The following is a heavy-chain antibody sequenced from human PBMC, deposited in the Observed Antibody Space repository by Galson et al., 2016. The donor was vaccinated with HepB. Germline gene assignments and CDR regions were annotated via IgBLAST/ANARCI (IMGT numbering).Heavy chain of an antibody. CDR1: GFPFSDRW. CDR3: GDVGRDGTG. CDR2: IRSRAANYIT. J-gene: IGHJ4*02. V-gene: IGHV3-72*01. Sequence: SLRLSCAASGFPFSDRWMDWVRQAPGKGLEWVGRIRSRAANYITDYAASVKDRFTISRDDSKNSLFLQMNSLKIEDTAVYYCGDVGRDGTGWGQGTLVSVSS. D-gene: IGHD3-10*01.